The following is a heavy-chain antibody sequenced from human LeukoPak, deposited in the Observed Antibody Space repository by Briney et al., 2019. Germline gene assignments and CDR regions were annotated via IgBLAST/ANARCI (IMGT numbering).Heavy chain of an antibody. CDR1: GFTLYLYA. CDR2: ISWNSGSI. Sequence: GGSLKLPCAASGFTLYLYAQHWLREAPGEGLEWVQDISWNSGSIGYADSVKGRFTISRDNAKNSLYLQMNSLRAEDTASYYCAKGALYSSSPYAFDIWGQGTMVTVSS. D-gene: IGHD6-13*01. CDR3: AKGALYSSSPYAFDI. V-gene: IGHV3-9*01. J-gene: IGHJ3*02.